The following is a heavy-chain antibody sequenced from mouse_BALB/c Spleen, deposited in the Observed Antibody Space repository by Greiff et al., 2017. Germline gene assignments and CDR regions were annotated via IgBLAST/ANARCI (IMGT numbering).Heavy chain of an antibody. CDR1: GYTFTDYE. Sequence: QVQLQQSGAELVRPGASVTLSCKASGYTFTDYEMHWVKQTPVHGLEWIGAIDPETGGTAYNQKFKGKATLTADKSSSTAYMELRSLTSEDSAVYYCTRSGYYGSSPLCDYWGQGTTLTVSS. CDR3: TRSGYYGSSPLCDY. V-gene: IGHV1-15*01. D-gene: IGHD1-1*01. CDR2: IDPETGGT. J-gene: IGHJ2*01.